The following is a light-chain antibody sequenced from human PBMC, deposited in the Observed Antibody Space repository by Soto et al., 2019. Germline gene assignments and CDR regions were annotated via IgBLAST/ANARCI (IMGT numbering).Light chain of an antibody. CDR1: SSDVGGYNY. J-gene: IGLJ1*01. Sequence: QSALTQPASVSGSPGQSITISCTGTSSDVGGYNYVSWYQQHPGKAPKLMIYDVSNRPSGVSNRFSGSKSGNTASLTISGLXAEXXAXXXXXSYXXXXTLYVFGTGTKVTVL. CDR3: XSYXXXXTLYV. CDR2: DVS. V-gene: IGLV2-14*01.